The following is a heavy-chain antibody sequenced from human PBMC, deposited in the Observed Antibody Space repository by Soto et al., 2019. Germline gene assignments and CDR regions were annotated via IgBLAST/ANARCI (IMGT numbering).Heavy chain of an antibody. Sequence: ASVKVSCKASGYTFTSYAMHWVRQAPGQRLEWMGWINADNGNTKYSQKFQGRVTITRDTSASTAHMEVSSLRSEDTAVYYCARVIVLVPAAPSYTEPFPHDYHSYGMDVWGQGTTVTLSS. CDR2: INADNGNT. V-gene: IGHV1-3*01. CDR1: GYTFTSYA. D-gene: IGHD2-2*01. CDR3: ARVIVLVPAAPSYTEPFPHDYHSYGMDV. J-gene: IGHJ6*02.